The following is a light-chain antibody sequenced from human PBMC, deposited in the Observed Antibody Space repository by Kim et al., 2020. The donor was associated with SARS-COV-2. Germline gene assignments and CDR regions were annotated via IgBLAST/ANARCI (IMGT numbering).Light chain of an antibody. J-gene: IGKJ1*01. CDR3: QLRET. V-gene: IGKV3-20*01. Sequence: TLSLSPGERATLSCRASQSVSSSYLAWYQQKPGQAPRLLIYGASSRATGIPDRFSGSGSGTDFTLTISRLEPEDFAVYYCQLRETFGQGTKVDIK. CDR1: QSVSSSY. CDR2: GAS.